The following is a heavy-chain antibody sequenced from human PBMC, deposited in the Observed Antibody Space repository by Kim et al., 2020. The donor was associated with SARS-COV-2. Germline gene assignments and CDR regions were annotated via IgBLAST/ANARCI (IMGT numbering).Heavy chain of an antibody. D-gene: IGHD2-2*01. V-gene: IGHV1-18*01. CDR1: GYTFTSYG. CDR2: ISAYNGNT. CDR3: ARERYCSSTSCSQDYYYYYGMDV. Sequence: ASVKVSCKASGYTFTSYGISWVRQAPGQGLEWMGWISAYNGNTNYAQKLQGRVTMTTDTSTSTAYMELRSLRSDDTAVYYCARERYCSSTSCSQDYYYYYGMDVWGQGTTVTVSS. J-gene: IGHJ6*02.